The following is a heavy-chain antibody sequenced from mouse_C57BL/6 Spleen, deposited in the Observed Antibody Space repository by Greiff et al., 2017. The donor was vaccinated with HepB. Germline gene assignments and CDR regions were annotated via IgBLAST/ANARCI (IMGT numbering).Heavy chain of an antibody. V-gene: IGHV1-15*01. CDR3: TYGRYYYAMDY. CDR2: IDPETGGT. J-gene: IGHJ4*01. Sequence: QVQLQQSGAELVRPGASVTLSCKASGYTFTDYEMHWVKQTPVHGLEWIGAIDPETGGTAYNQKFKGTAILTADKSSSTAYMELRSLTSEDSAVYYCTYGRYYYAMDYWGQGTSVTVSS. D-gene: IGHD1-1*01. CDR1: GYTFTDYE.